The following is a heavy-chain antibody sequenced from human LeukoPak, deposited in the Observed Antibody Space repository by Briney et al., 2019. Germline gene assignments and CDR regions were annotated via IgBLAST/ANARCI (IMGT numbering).Heavy chain of an antibody. CDR1: GNYW. J-gene: IGHJ4*02. CDR3: VSFYETY. V-gene: IGHV3-74*01. CDR2: INSDGSWT. D-gene: IGHD2-2*01. Sequence: GGSLRLSCAASGNYWMHWVRQAPGRGLVWVSHINSDGSWTGYADSVKGRFTISKDNAKNTVYLQMNNLRAEDTAVYYCVSFYETYWGRGTLVTVSS.